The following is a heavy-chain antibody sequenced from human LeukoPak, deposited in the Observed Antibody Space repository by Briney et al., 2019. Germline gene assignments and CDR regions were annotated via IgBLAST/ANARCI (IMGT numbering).Heavy chain of an antibody. Sequence: PSETLSLTCTVSGYSISSGYYWGWIRQPPGKGLEWIGSIYHSGSTYYNPSLKSRVTISVDTSKNQFSLKLSSVTAADTAVYYCARGPPWYYDSSGYSKPYYFDYWGQGTLVTVSS. CDR3: ARGPPWYYDSSGYSKPYYFDY. J-gene: IGHJ4*02. V-gene: IGHV4-38-2*02. D-gene: IGHD3-22*01. CDR2: IYHSGST. CDR1: GYSISSGYY.